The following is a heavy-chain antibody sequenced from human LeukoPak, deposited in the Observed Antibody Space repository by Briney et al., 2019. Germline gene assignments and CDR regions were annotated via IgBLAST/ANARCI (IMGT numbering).Heavy chain of an antibody. D-gene: IGHD3-3*01. J-gene: IGHJ4*02. CDR2: ISWNSGSI. V-gene: IGHV3-9*01. CDR3: ARDRFGYYDFWSGYYVPSFDY. CDR1: GFTFDDYA. Sequence: PGRSLRLACAASGFTFDDYAMHWVRQAPGKGLEWVSGISWNSGSIGYADSVKGRFTISRDNAKNSLYLQMNSLRAEDTAVYYCARDRFGYYDFWSGYYVPSFDYWGQGTLVTVSS.